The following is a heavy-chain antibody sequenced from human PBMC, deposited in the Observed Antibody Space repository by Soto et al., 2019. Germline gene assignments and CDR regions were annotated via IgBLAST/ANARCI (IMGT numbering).Heavy chain of an antibody. CDR1: GFTFSSYA. CDR2: ISGSGGST. D-gene: IGHD4-17*01. V-gene: IGHV3-23*01. J-gene: IGHJ2*01. CDR3: AKRTVGWYFDL. Sequence: EVQLLESGGGLVQPGGSLRLSCAASGFTFSSYAMNWVRQAPGKGLEWVSVISGSGGSTYYADAVKGRFTISRDNSKNTLYLQMNSLRAEDTAVYYCAKRTVGWYFDLWVRGTLVTVSS.